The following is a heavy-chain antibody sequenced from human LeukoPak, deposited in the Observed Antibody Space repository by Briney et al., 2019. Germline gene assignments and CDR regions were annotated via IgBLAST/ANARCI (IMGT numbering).Heavy chain of an antibody. CDR2: ISSSSSYI. V-gene: IGHV3-21*01. D-gene: IGHD6-13*01. CDR3: ARGLGQQLVLAFDI. Sequence: GGSLRLSCAASGFTFSSYGMNWVRQAPGKGLEWVSSISSSSSYIYYADSVKGRFTISRDNAKNSLYLQMNSLRAEDTAVYYCARGLGQQLVLAFDIWGQGTMVTVSS. CDR1: GFTFSSYG. J-gene: IGHJ3*02.